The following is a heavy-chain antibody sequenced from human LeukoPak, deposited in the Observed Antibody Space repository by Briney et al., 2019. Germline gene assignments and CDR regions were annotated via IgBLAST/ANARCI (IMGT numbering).Heavy chain of an antibody. CDR3: AGRGDDFWSGYYIGLAFDI. J-gene: IGHJ3*02. Sequence: ASVKVSCKASGYTFTGYYMHWVRQAPGQGLEWMGWINPNSGGTNYAQKFQGRVTMTRDTSISTAYMELSRLRSDDTAVYYCAGRGDDFWSGYYIGLAFDIWGQGTMVTVSS. D-gene: IGHD3-3*01. V-gene: IGHV1-2*02. CDR2: INPNSGGT. CDR1: GYTFTGYY.